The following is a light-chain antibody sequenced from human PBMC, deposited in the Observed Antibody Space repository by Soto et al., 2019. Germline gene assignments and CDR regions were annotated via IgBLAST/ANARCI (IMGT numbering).Light chain of an antibody. CDR1: QPISSW. CDR3: QQASSFPLT. Sequence: QGTQSPSSVSACVGYRGTMTFPSSQPISSWLAWYQQKPGQPPNLLIYSASTLRSGVPSRFSGSESGTLFTLTITNLQTEDFATYYCQQASSFPLTFGGGTKVDIK. V-gene: IGKV1-12*01. J-gene: IGKJ4*01. CDR2: SAS.